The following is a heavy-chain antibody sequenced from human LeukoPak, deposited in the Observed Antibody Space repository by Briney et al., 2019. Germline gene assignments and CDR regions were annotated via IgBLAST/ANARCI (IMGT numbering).Heavy chain of an antibody. Sequence: GESLKISCKGSGYSSTSYWIGWVRQMPGKGLEWMGIIYPGDSDTRYSPSFQGQVTISADKSISTAYLQWSSLKASDTAMYYCARTDYGGNTYYYYYGMDVWGKGTTVTVSS. CDR1: GYSSTSYW. CDR3: ARTDYGGNTYYYYYGMDV. D-gene: IGHD4-23*01. J-gene: IGHJ6*04. CDR2: IYPGDSDT. V-gene: IGHV5-51*01.